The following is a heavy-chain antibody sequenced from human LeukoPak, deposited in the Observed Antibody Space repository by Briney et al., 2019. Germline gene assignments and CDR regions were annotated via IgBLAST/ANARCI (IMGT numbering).Heavy chain of an antibody. J-gene: IGHJ4*02. V-gene: IGHV4-34*01. CDR3: ARVDTPNSVYRFLESRRKLLY. CDR2: INHSGST. D-gene: IGHD3-3*01. Sequence: SETLSLTCAVYGGSFSGYYWSWIRQPPGKGLEWIGEINHSGSTNYNPSLKSRVTISVDTSKNQFSLKLSSVTAADTAVYYCARVDTPNSVYRFLESRRKLLYWGQGTLVTVSS. CDR1: GGSFSGYY.